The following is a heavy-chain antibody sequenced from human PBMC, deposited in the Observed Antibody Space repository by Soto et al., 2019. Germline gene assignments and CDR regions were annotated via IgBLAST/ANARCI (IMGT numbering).Heavy chain of an antibody. D-gene: IGHD6-6*01. CDR1: GFTFSSYS. Sequence: PGGSLRLCCAASGFTFSSYSMNWVRQAPGKGLEWVSYISSSSSTIYYADSVKGRFTISRDNAKNSLYLQMNSLRDEDTAVYYCARVSSSSFLGYYGMDVWGQGTTVTVSS. CDR3: ARVSSSSFLGYYGMDV. V-gene: IGHV3-48*02. CDR2: ISSSSSTI. J-gene: IGHJ6*02.